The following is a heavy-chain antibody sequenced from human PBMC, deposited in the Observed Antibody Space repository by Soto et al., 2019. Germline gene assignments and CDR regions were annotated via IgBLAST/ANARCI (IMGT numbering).Heavy chain of an antibody. CDR1: GGSISSYY. D-gene: IGHD6-6*01. V-gene: IGHV4-59*01. J-gene: IGHJ4*02. Sequence: QVQLQESGPGLVKPSETLSLTCTVSGGSISSYYWSWIRQPPGKGLEWIGYIYYSGSTNYNPSLKSRVTISVHTSKNQFSLKVSSVTAADTAVHYCARVGIAAHFDYWGQGTLVTVSS. CDR3: ARVGIAAHFDY. CDR2: IYYSGST.